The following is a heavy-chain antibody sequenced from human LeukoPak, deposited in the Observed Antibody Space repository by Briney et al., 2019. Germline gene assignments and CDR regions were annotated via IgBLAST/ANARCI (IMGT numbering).Heavy chain of an antibody. CDR1: GFTFSTYS. CDR2: ISSGSSYI. D-gene: IGHD5-24*01. J-gene: IGHJ4*02. V-gene: IGHV3-21*01. CDR3: VRSMATITFSFDY. Sequence: KPGGSLRLSCAASGFTFSTYSMDWVRQAPGQGLEWVASISSGSSYIYYADSVKGRFTISRDNAKNSLYLQMNSLRAEDTAVYYCVRSMATITFSFDYWGQGTLVTASS.